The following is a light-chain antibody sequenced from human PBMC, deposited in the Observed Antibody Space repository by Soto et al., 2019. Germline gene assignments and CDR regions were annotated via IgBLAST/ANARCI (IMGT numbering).Light chain of an antibody. CDR3: QQRGSWPQLT. CDR2: DAS. J-gene: IGKJ4*01. CDR1: QSVGSS. Sequence: EIVMTQSPATLTVSPGERATLSCRASQSVGSSLAWFQQKPGQAPRLLIYDASNRATGIPARFSGSGSGTDFTLTISSLEAEDFAVYYCQQRGSWPQLTFGGGTKVDIK. V-gene: IGKV3-11*01.